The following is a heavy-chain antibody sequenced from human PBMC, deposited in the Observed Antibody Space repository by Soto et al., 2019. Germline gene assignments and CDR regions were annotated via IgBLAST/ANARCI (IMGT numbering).Heavy chain of an antibody. CDR1: GYTFTSYY. CDR3: ARGVGSIWGGMDV. CDR2: INPSGGST. J-gene: IGHJ6*02. V-gene: IGHV1-46*01. D-gene: IGHD3-16*01. Sequence: ASVKVSCKASGYTFTSYYMHWVRQAPGQGLEWMGIINPSGGSTSYAQKFQGRVTMSRDTSTSTVYMEVSSLSSEDAAVYYCARGVGSIWGGMDVWGQGPTVTVSS.